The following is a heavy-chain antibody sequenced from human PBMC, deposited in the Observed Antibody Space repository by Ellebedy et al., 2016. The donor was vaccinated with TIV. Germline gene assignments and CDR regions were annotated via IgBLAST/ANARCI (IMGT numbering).Heavy chain of an antibody. CDR2: IYPGDSDT. Sequence: PGGSLRLSCKGSGYSFTTYWIGWVRQMSGKGLEWMGIIYPGDSDTRYSPSFQGKVTISADKSISTAYLQWSSLKASDTAMYYCARVGEVAATPCSYWGQGTLVTVSS. CDR3: ARVGEVAATPCSY. V-gene: IGHV5-51*01. CDR1: GYSFTTYW. D-gene: IGHD2-15*01. J-gene: IGHJ4*02.